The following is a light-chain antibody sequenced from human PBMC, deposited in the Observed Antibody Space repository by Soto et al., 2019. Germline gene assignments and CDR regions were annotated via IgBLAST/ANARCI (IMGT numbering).Light chain of an antibody. V-gene: IGLV6-57*04. J-gene: IGLJ1*01. Sequence: NFMLTQPHSVSGSPGKTVTISCTRSSGSIASYYVQWYQQRPGSAPTTVIYEDKQRPSGVPDRFSGSIDSSSNSASLTISGLETEDEADYYGHSYDSSNFVFGSGTKVTVL. CDR1: SGSIASYY. CDR2: EDK. CDR3: HSYDSSNFV.